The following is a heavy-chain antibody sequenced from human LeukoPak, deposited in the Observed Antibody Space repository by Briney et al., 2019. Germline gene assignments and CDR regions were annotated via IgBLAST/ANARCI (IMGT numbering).Heavy chain of an antibody. V-gene: IGHV1-3*01. D-gene: IGHD6-19*01. J-gene: IGHJ3*01. CDR3: ATISRGIAVDHDAFDV. Sequence: ASVKVSCKASEYPFSRSVIHWVRQAPGQRLEWMGWINAGNGATEYSQNFQGRVTITRDTSASTAYMELSSLRSEDTSVYYCATISRGIAVDHDAFDVWGQGTMVTVSS. CDR1: EYPFSRSV. CDR2: INAGNGAT.